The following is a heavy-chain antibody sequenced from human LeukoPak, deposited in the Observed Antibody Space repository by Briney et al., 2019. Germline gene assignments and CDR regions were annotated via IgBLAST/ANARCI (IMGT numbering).Heavy chain of an antibody. Sequence: GGSLRLSCAASGFTFSSYSFNWVRQAPGKGLEWVSSISYTSSYIHYTDSVRGRFTISRDNAKNSLHLQMNSLRAEDTAVYYCARGPRSNPNYYYYYYMDVWGKGTTVIVSS. J-gene: IGHJ6*03. D-gene: IGHD1-14*01. CDR3: ARGPRSNPNYYYYYYMDV. CDR1: GFTFSSYS. CDR2: ISYTSSYI. V-gene: IGHV3-21*01.